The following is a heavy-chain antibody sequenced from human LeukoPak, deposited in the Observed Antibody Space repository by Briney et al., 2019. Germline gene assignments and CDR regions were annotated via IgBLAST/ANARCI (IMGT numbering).Heavy chain of an antibody. D-gene: IGHD3-10*01. V-gene: IGHV3-74*01. Sequence: PGGSLGLSCAASGFTFSSYWMHWVRQAPGKGLVWVARINTDGISTSYADSVKGRFTISRDNAKNTLYLQMNSLRVEETAVYYCTKDTFGNHDYWGQGTLVTVSS. CDR2: INTDGIST. CDR1: GFTFSSYW. J-gene: IGHJ4*02. CDR3: TKDTFGNHDY.